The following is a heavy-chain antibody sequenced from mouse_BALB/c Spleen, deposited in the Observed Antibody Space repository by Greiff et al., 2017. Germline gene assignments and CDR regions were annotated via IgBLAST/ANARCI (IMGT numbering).Heavy chain of an antibody. CDR2: ISYSGST. CDR1: GYSITSDYA. CDR3: ARLYGNYVWYFDV. Sequence: EVHLVESGPGLVKPSQSLSLTCTVTGYSITSDYAWNWIRQFPGNKLEWMGYISYSGSTSYNPSLKSRISITRDTSKNQFFLQLNSVTTEDTATYYCARLYGNYVWYFDVWGAGTTVTVSS. D-gene: IGHD2-1*01. V-gene: IGHV3-2*02. J-gene: IGHJ1*01.